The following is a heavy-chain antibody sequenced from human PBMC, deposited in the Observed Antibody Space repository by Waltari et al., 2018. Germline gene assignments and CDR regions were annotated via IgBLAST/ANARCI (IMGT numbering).Heavy chain of an antibody. J-gene: IGHJ5*02. CDR3: ARDSSGLRGGNWFDP. D-gene: IGHD6-19*01. CDR2: INHSGST. CDR1: GGSFSGYY. Sequence: QVQLQQWGAGLLKPSETLSLTCAVYGGSFSGYYWSWIRQPPGKGLEWIGEINHSGSTNDNPSLKSRVTISVDTSKNQFSLKLSSVTAADTAVYYCARDSSGLRGGNWFDPWGQGTLVTVSS. V-gene: IGHV4-34*01.